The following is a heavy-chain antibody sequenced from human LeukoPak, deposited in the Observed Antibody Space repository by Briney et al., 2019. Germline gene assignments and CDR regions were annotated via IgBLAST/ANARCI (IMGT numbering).Heavy chain of an antibody. V-gene: IGHV4-59*01. CDR1: GGSISSYY. J-gene: IGHJ6*03. Sequence: SETLSLTCTVSGGSISSYYWSWIRQPPGKGLEWIGHIYYSGSTNYNPSLKSRVTISVDTSKNQFSLKLSSVTAADTAVYYCARSLANPMYYYYYMDVWGKGTTVTVSS. D-gene: IGHD1-1*01. CDR2: IYYSGST. CDR3: ARSLANPMYYYYYMDV.